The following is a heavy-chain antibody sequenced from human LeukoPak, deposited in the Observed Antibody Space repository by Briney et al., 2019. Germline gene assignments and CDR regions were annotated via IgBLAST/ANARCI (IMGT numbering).Heavy chain of an antibody. D-gene: IGHD1-26*01. J-gene: IGHJ4*02. CDR1: GGSISGYY. Sequence: SETLSLTCSVSGGSISGYYWTWIRQPAGKGLEWIGRVYTSGSTHYNPSLKTRLTMSVDTSKNQFSLKLSSVTAADTAVYYCARGGSPVGATNDYWGQGTLVTVSS. CDR3: ARGGSPVGATNDY. V-gene: IGHV4-4*07. CDR2: VYTSGST.